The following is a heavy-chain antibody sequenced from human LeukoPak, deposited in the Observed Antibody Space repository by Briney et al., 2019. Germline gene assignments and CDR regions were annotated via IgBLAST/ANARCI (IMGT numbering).Heavy chain of an antibody. J-gene: IGHJ4*02. CDR1: GFTFTNYG. CDR2: ITYDGYYK. V-gene: IGHV3-30*03. CDR3: ARDRSTTHFDY. Sequence: GTSLRLSCAASGFTFTNYGMHWVRQAPGKGLEWVALITYDGYYKYYSDSVKGRFTISSDTSKNTLYLQMNSLRAEDTAVYYCARDRSTTHFDYWGQGTLVTVSS. D-gene: IGHD5/OR15-5a*01.